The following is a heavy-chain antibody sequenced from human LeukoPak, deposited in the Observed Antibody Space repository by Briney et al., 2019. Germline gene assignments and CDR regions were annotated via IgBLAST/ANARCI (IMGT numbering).Heavy chain of an antibody. CDR3: ARDVDNGGSFDY. J-gene: IGHJ4*02. Sequence: GGSLRLSCSASGFTFSAYAMHWVRQAPGKGLEYVSAISPNGGSTYYADSVKGRFTISRDNAKNSLYLQMNSLRAEDTAVYYCARDVDNGGSFDYWGQGTLVTVSS. CDR2: ISPNGGST. CDR1: GFTFSAYA. V-gene: IGHV3-64*04. D-gene: IGHD2-15*01.